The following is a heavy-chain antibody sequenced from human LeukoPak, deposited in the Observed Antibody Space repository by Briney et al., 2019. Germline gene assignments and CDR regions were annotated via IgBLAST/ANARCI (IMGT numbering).Heavy chain of an antibody. CDR2: ISGSGGST. D-gene: IGHD3-22*01. CDR1: GFTFSSYA. J-gene: IGHJ3*02. CDR3: ARASRGSSGSDWAFDI. V-gene: IGHV3-23*01. Sequence: GGSLRLSCAASGFTFSSYAMSWVRQAPGKGLEWVSAISGSGGSTYYADSVKGRFTISRDNSKNTLYLQMNSLRAEDTAVYYCARASRGSSGSDWAFDIWGQGTMVTVSS.